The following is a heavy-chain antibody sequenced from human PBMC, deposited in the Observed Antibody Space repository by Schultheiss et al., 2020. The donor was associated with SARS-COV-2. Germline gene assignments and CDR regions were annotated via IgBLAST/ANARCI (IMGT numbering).Heavy chain of an antibody. D-gene: IGHD6-6*01. J-gene: IGHJ6*02. CDR1: GYTFTDYY. CDR2: INPTSGVP. CDR3: ASIIAARGSYYYYAMDV. Sequence: ASVKVSCKASGYTFTDYYIHWVRQVPGQGLEWLGRINPTSGVPNSAQKFQGRVTMARDTSISTAHMELSSLRSDDTAVYYCASIIAARGSYYYYAMDVWGQGTTVTVSS. V-gene: IGHV1-2*06.